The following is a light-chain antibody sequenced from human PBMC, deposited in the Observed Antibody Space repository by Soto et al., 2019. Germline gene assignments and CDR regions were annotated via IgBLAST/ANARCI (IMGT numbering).Light chain of an antibody. CDR2: KNN. Sequence: QSVLTQPPSASGTPGQRVTISCSGSSSNIGNFYVYWYQQLPGTAPKLLIYKNNQRPLGFPDRFSGSKSGTSASLAISGLRSDDEADYYCAAWDDSLSGPGVFGGGTQLTVL. CDR3: AAWDDSLSGPGV. V-gene: IGLV1-47*01. CDR1: SSNIGNFY. J-gene: IGLJ7*01.